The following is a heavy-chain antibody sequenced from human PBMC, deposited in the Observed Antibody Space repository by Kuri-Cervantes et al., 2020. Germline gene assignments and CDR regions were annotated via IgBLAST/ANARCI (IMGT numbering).Heavy chain of an antibody. V-gene: IGHV1-2*02. J-gene: IGHJ4*02. D-gene: IGHD4-17*01. CDR2: INPNSGGT. CDR1: GYTFTGYY. CDR3: AREVRDCGDARGDY. Sequence: ASVKVSCKASGYTFTGYYMHWVRQAPGQGLEWMGWINPNSGGTNYAQKFQGRVTMTTDTSSSTAYMELRSLRSDDTAVYYCAREVRDCGDARGDYWGQGTLVTVSS.